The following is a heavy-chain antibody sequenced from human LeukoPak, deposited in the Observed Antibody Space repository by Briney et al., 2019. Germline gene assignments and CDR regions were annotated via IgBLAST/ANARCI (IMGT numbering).Heavy chain of an antibody. J-gene: IGHJ4*01. V-gene: IGHV4-59*01. CDR1: GGSISRYY. Sequence: PSETLSLTCTVSGGSISRYYLRLIRQPPGKGLEWIGYIYYSGYTNYNPSLKSRVTISVDTSKNQFSLKLSSVTAADTAVYYCATPNIVGTTIDYWGHGTLVTVFS. CDR3: ATPNIVGTTIDY. CDR2: IYYSGYT. D-gene: IGHD1-26*01.